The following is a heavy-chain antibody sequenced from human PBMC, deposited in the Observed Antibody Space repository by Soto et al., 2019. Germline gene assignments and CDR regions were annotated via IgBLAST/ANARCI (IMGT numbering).Heavy chain of an antibody. D-gene: IGHD3-22*01. Sequence: GGSLRLSCAASGFTFSDYYMSWIRQAPGKGLEWISYISSSGDIIYYADSVKGRFTISRDNAKNSLYLQMNSLRAEDTAVYYCARDLGYYDSSGYFDYWGQGTLVTVSS. CDR3: ARDLGYYDSSGYFDY. J-gene: IGHJ4*02. V-gene: IGHV3-11*01. CDR2: ISSSGDII. CDR1: GFTFSDYY.